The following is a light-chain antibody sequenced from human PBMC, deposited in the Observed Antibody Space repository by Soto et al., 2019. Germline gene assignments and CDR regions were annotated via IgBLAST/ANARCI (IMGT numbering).Light chain of an antibody. Sequence: EIVMTQSPATLSVSPRGWATLSCRASQNVASNLAWYQQKPGQAPRLLIYAASNRATGIPARFSGSGSGTEFTLTISSLQSEDFALYYCQQFDHWPGTFGQGTKVEIK. J-gene: IGKJ1*01. CDR1: QNVASN. CDR2: AAS. CDR3: QQFDHWPGT. V-gene: IGKV3-15*01.